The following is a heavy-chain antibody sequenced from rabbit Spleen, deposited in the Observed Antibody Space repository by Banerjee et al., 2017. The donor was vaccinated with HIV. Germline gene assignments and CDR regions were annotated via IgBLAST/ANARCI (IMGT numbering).Heavy chain of an antibody. D-gene: IGHD2-1*01. J-gene: IGHJ4*01. CDR3: ATYVDYDGDFDL. CDR1: GFSFSGGYY. Sequence: QEQLEESGGGLVQPEGSLTLACTASGFSFSGGYYMCWVRQAPGKGLEWIACIDTGFGDTAYYASWAKGRFTISKASSTTVTLQMTSLTAADTATYFCATYVDYDGDFDLWGPGTLVTVS. CDR2: IDTGFGDTA. V-gene: IGHV1S45*01.